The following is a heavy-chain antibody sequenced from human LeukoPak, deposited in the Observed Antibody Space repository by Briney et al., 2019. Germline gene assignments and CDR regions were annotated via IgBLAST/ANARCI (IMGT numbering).Heavy chain of an antibody. J-gene: IGHJ4*02. Sequence: GGSLRLSCAASGFTFGIYAMNWVRQAPGKGLEWVSYIGPSGSNIYYADSVKGRFTISRDNAKDSLYLQMNSLRAEDTAVYYCARDGVVAGPWHFDYWGQGTLVTVSS. CDR2: IGPSGSNI. CDR1: GFTFGIYA. V-gene: IGHV3-48*01. D-gene: IGHD2-15*01. CDR3: ARDGVVAGPWHFDY.